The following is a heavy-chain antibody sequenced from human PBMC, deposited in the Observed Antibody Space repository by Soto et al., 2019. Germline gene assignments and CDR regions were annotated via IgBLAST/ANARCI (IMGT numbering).Heavy chain of an antibody. D-gene: IGHD3-10*02. CDR1: GDSITSSSHY. J-gene: IGHJ4*02. CDR3: VSPRINPRVVMFHIDN. Sequence: SETLSLTCTVSGDSITSSSHYWGWIRQPPGKGLESIANIYYAGNTYYNPSLKSRVTISLDTSKTPFSLRLNSVTAAHTAAYHCVSPRINPRVVMFHIDNWGLGTLVNVCS. CDR2: IYYAGNT. V-gene: IGHV4-39*01.